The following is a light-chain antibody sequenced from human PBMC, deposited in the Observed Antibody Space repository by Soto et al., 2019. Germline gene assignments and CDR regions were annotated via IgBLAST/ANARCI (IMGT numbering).Light chain of an antibody. CDR2: DVR. Sequence: QSALTQPASVSGSPGQSITISCTGTSSDVGGYNYVSWYQQHPGKAPKLMIYDVRNRPSGVSNRFSGSKSGNTASLTISGLQAEDEADYYCSSYTITTPVVFGGGTKLTVL. V-gene: IGLV2-14*01. CDR1: SSDVGGYNY. CDR3: SSYTITTPVV. J-gene: IGLJ2*01.